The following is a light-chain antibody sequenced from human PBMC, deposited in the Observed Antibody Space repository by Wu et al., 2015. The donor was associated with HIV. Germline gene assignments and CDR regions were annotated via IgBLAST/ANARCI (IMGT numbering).Light chain of an antibody. CDR2: DAS. J-gene: IGKJ5*01. CDR1: QDIATY. V-gene: IGKV1-9*01. CDR3: QQLNSFPLT. Sequence: IQLTQSPSSLSASIGDRVTITCRASQDIATYLAWYQQIPGKAPRVLTYDASTLQTGVSSRFSGSGSGAEFTLSISGLQREDFAVYYCQQLNSFPLTFGHGTRLEIK.